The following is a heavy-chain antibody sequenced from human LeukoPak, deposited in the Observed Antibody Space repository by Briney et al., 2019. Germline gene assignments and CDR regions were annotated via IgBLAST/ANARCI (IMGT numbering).Heavy chain of an antibody. Sequence: PSETLSLTCTVSGGSISSYYWSWIRQPPGKGLEWIGYIYYSGSTNYNPSLKSRVTISVDTSKNQFSLKLSSVTAADTAVYYCARGGYYDSSGYYVGSPQGRVFQHWGQGTLVTVSS. CDR3: ARGGYYDSSGYYVGSPQGRVFQH. CDR1: GGSISSYY. V-gene: IGHV4-59*01. D-gene: IGHD3-22*01. J-gene: IGHJ1*01. CDR2: IYYSGST.